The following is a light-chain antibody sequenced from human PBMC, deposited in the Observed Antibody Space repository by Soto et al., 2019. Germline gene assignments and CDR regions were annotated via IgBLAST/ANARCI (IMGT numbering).Light chain of an antibody. CDR2: GAS. V-gene: IGKV3-15*01. CDR3: QQYNNWPPWT. CDR1: QSVSSN. J-gene: IGKJ1*01. Sequence: EIVMTQSPVTLSVSPGARVPLSCRARQSVSSNLAWYQQKPGQAPRLLIYGASTRATGIPARFSGSGSGTEFTLTISSLQSEDFAVYYCQQYNNWPPWTFGQGTKVDIK.